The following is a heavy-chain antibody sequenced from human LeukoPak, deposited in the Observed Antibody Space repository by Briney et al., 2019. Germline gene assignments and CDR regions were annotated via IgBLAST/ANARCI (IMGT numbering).Heavy chain of an antibody. D-gene: IGHD3-3*01. CDR3: ARGVTIFGVVIIGDYYYMDV. CDR1: GGSISSYY. J-gene: IGHJ6*03. Sequence: SETLSLTCTVSGGSISSYYWSWIRQPPGKGLEWIGYIYYSGSTNYNPSLKSRVTISVDTSKIQFSLKLSSVTAADTAVYYCARGVTIFGVVIIGDYYYMDVWGKGTTVTVSS. CDR2: IYYSGST. V-gene: IGHV4-59*01.